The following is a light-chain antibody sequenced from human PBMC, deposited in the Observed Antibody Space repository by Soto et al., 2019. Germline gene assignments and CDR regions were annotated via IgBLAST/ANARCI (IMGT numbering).Light chain of an antibody. CDR1: SSDVGSYNL. V-gene: IGLV2-23*01. CDR3: CSYAGSSTYV. CDR2: EGS. J-gene: IGLJ1*01. Sequence: QSALTQPASVSGSPGQSITISCTGTSSDVGSYNLVSWYQQHPGKAPKFMIYEGSKRPSGVSNRFSGSKSGNMASLTISGLQAEDEADYYCCSYAGSSTYVFGTGTKLTVL.